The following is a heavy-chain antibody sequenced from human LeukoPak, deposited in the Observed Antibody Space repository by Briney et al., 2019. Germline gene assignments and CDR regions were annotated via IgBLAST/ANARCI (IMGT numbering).Heavy chain of an antibody. CDR3: ARHSNSSSPQQFDY. V-gene: IGHV4-34*01. J-gene: IGHJ4*02. Sequence: PSETLSLTCAVYGGSFSGYYWSWIRQPPGKGLEWIGEINHSGSTNYNPSLKSRVTISVDTSKNQFSLKLSSVTAADTAVYYCARHSNSSSPQQFDYWGQGTLVTVSS. CDR1: GGSFSGYY. CDR2: INHSGST. D-gene: IGHD6-6*01.